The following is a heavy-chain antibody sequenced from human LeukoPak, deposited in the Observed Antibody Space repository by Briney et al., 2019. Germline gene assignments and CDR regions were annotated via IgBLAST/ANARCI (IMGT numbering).Heavy chain of an antibody. J-gene: IGHJ5*02. Sequence: SETLSLTCAVSGYSISSGYYWGWIRQPPGKGLGWIGYIYYSGSTNYNPSLKSRVTISVDTSKNQFSLKLSSVTAADTAVYYCARVGVPTGWFDPWGQGTLVTVSS. D-gene: IGHD3-16*01. CDR3: ARVGVPTGWFDP. V-gene: IGHV4-59*01. CDR2: IYYSGST. CDR1: GYSISSGYY.